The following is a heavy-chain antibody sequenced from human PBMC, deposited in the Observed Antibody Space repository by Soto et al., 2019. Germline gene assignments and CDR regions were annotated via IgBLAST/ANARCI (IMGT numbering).Heavy chain of an antibody. D-gene: IGHD5-12*01. CDR1: GDSVSSNSAA. V-gene: IGHV6-1*01. J-gene: IGHJ6*02. Sequence: QVQLQQSGPGLVKPSQTLSLTCAISGDSVSSNSAAWNWIRQSPSRGLEWLGRTYYRSKWYNDCGGFAKNRKNIQPKHSKNQVPQQLNSLTPQDPAVYYWARENSGCCYDSGGMDVWGQGTTVTVSS. CDR3: ARENSGCCYDSGGMDV. CDR2: TYYRSKWYN.